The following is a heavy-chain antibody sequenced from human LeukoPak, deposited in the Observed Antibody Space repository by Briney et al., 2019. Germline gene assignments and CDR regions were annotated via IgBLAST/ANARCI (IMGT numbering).Heavy chain of an antibody. J-gene: IGHJ3*02. Sequence: SETLSLTCSVSGGSIRDYYWSWIRQPPGKGLEWIGYIYYSGSTNYNPSLKSRVTISVDTSKNQFSLKLSSVTAADTAVYYCARVPHYYDSSGYYSEDAFDIWGQGTMVTVSS. V-gene: IGHV4-59*01. CDR1: GGSIRDYY. D-gene: IGHD3-22*01. CDR3: ARVPHYYDSSGYYSEDAFDI. CDR2: IYYSGST.